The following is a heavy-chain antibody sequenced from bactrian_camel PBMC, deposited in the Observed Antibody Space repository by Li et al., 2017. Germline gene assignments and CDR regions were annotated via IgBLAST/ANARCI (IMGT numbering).Heavy chain of an antibody. Sequence: HVQLVESGGGLVQPGGSLRLSCAASAFTFSVYWIYWVRQAPGKGLEWVSSNSGSGTTYYADSVKGRFTISRDNAKNTAYLETNTLKSEDTALYYRATDYGLGVFGYWGQGTQVTVS. CDR1: AFTFSVYW. V-gene: IGHV3S1*01. CDR3: ATDYGLGVFGY. CDR2: NSGSGTT. J-gene: IGHJ6*01. D-gene: IGHD5*01.